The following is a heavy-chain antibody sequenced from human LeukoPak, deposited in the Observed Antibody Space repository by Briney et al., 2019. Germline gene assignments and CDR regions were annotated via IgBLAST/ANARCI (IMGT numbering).Heavy chain of an antibody. V-gene: IGHV5-51*01. CDR2: IYPGDSDT. D-gene: IGHD3-3*01. J-gene: IGHJ6*03. Sequence: KSGESLKISCKGSGYSFTNYWIGWVRQMPGKGLEWMGIIYPGDSDTTYSPSFQGQVTISADKSISTAYLQWSSLKASDTAIYYCARHLDSYYYYMDVWGKGTTVTVSS. CDR3: ARHLDSYYYYMDV. CDR1: GYSFTNYW.